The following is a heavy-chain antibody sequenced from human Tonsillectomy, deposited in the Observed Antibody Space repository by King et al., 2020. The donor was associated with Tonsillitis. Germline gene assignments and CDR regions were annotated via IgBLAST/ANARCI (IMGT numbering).Heavy chain of an antibody. CDR2: IKQDGSEK. CDR1: GFTFSSYW. V-gene: IGHV3-7*03. D-gene: IGHD3-22*01. Sequence: VQLVESGGGLVQPGGSLRLSCAASGFTFSSYWMSWVRQAPGKGLEWVANIKQDGSEKYYVDSVKGRFTISRDNAKNSLYLQMNSLRAEDTAVYYCARDRRYSSGYYYLDYWGQGTLVTVSS. CDR3: ARDRRYSSGYYYLDY. J-gene: IGHJ4*02.